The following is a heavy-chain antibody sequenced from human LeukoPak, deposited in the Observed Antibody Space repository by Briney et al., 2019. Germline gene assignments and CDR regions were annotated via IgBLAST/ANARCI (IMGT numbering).Heavy chain of an antibody. CDR3: AKSGVYYEAGFDC. Sequence: GGSLRLSCAASGFTFSTFAMSWVRQAPGKGLEWVSAISGSGGSTHYADSVKGRFTISRDTSRSTLYIQMNNLRAEDTAVYYCAKSGVYYEAGFDCWGQGTLVTVSS. D-gene: IGHD5/OR15-5a*01. V-gene: IGHV3-23*01. J-gene: IGHJ4*02. CDR2: ISGSGGST. CDR1: GFTFSTFA.